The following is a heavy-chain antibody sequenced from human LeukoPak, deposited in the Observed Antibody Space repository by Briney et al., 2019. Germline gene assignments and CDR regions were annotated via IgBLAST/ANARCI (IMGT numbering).Heavy chain of an antibody. CDR2: FDPGAGET. Sequence: ASVKVSCKVSGYTLSKLSMHWVRQAPGKGLEWMGGFDPGAGETIYAQRFQGRLTVTEDIFTDTANMELSSLRSEDTAVYYCATGIQLSSAASFYFDYWCQGTLVTVSS. CDR3: ATGIQLSSAASFYFDY. J-gene: IGHJ4*02. V-gene: IGHV1-24*01. D-gene: IGHD5-18*01. CDR1: GYTLSKLS.